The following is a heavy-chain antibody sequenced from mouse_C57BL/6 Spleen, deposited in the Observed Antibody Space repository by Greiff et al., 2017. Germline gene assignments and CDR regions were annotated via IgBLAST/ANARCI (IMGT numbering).Heavy chain of an antibody. CDR3: ARDYDYFDY. CDR1: GFNFTDYY. CDR2: IHPSDGDT. J-gene: IGHJ2*01. D-gene: IGHD1-1*02. V-gene: IGHV14-2*01. Sequence: VQLQQPGAELVKPGASVKLSCTASGFNFTDYYMHWVKQRPGQGLEWIGRIHPSDGDTKYAPKFQGKATITADTSSNTAYLQLSSLTSEDTAVYDCARDYDYFDYWGQGTTLTVSS.